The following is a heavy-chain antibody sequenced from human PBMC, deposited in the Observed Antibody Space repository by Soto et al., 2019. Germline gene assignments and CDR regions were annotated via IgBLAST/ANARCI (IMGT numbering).Heavy chain of an antibody. CDR3: ASNDDSSGYYPPFFDY. D-gene: IGHD3-22*01. V-gene: IGHV4-31*03. CDR2: IYYSGST. Sequence: QVQLQESGPGLVKPSQTLSLTCTVSGGSISGGGYYWSWIRQHPGKGLEWIGYIYYSGSTYYNPSLKSRVTISVDTSKNQFSLKLSSVTAADTAVYYCASNDDSSGYYPPFFDYWGQGTLVTVSS. J-gene: IGHJ4*02. CDR1: GGSISGGGYY.